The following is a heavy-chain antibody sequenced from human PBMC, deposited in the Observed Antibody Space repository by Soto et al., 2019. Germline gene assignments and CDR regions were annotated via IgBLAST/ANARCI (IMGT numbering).Heavy chain of an antibody. CDR2: IYWDDDK. V-gene: IGHV2-5*02. CDR1: GFSLSTSGVG. CDR3: ARTVVIKTHFDY. J-gene: IGHJ4*02. Sequence: QITLKESGPTLVKPTQTLTLTCTFSGFSLSTSGVGVGWIRQPPGKALVWLALIYWDDDKRYSPSLKSRLTITKDTSKNQEVLTMTNMDPVDTATYYCARTVVIKTHFDYWGQGTLVTVSS. D-gene: IGHD4-17*01.